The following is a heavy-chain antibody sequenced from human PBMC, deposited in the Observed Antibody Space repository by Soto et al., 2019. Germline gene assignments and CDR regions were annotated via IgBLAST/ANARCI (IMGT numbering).Heavy chain of an antibody. CDR3: ARDPWNYVDEGETSFDY. J-gene: IGHJ4*02. Sequence: GGSLRLSCAASGFTFSSYAMHWVRQAPGKGLEWVAVISYDGSNKYYADSVKGRFTISRDNSKNTLYLQMNSLRAEDTAVYYCARDPWNYVDEGETSFDYWGQGTLVTVSS. CDR2: ISYDGSNK. V-gene: IGHV3-30-3*01. D-gene: IGHD1-7*01. CDR1: GFTFSSYA.